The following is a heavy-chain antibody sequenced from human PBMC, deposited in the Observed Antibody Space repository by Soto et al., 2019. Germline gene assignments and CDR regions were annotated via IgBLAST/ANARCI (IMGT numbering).Heavy chain of an antibody. D-gene: IGHD6-13*01. V-gene: IGHV3-23*01. CDR2: ISGGSPKE. CDR1: GFPFDNYA. Sequence: GGSLRLSCEASGFPFDNYAMRLVRQSPGKGLEWVSAISGGSPKEFYAESVKGRFTISRDNSKNSLYLQMNSLRAEDTAVYYCARGSPSNRWYNWFEPWGQGTMVTVSS. J-gene: IGHJ5*02. CDR3: ARGSPSNRWYNWFEP.